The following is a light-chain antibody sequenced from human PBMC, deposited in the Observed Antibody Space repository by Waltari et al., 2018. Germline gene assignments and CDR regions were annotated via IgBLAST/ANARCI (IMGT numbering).Light chain of an antibody. Sequence: QTVLTQPPSVSGTPGQRVTISCSGSSFNIGGTYVYWFQQLPGTAPQLLIYRTDERPSGVPDRISGSKSGTSASLAISGLRSEDEAHYYCAAWDDSLSASLFGGGTKLTVL. CDR1: SFNIGGTY. CDR2: RTD. J-gene: IGLJ3*02. V-gene: IGLV1-47*01. CDR3: AAWDDSLSASL.